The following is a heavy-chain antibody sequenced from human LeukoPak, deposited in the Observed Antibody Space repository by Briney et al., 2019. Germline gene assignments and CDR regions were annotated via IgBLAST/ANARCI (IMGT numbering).Heavy chain of an antibody. CDR3: ARGLEGIAMVRGVIPIGMDV. Sequence: GGSLTLSCAASGFTVSSNYMSWVRQAPGKGLEWVSVIYSGGSTYYADSVKGRFTISRDNSKNTLYLQMNSLRAEDTAVYYCARGLEGIAMVRGVIPIGMDVWGKGTTVTVSS. D-gene: IGHD3-10*01. CDR2: IYSGGST. CDR1: GFTVSSNY. V-gene: IGHV3-53*01. J-gene: IGHJ6*04.